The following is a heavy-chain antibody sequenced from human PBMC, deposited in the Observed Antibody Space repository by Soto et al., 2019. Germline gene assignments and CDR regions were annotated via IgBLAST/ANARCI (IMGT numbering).Heavy chain of an antibody. CDR2: ISNTGNT. Sequence: VQLQESGPRLVRPSETLSLSCTVSGGSISGYYWNWIRQPPGRGLEWIGYISNTGNTNYNPSLKSRFSISVDTSKNQVSLNLRAVTAEDTALYYCARDSAVGSSKRGFEYWGQGTLITVSS. CDR1: GGSISGYY. V-gene: IGHV4-59*01. CDR3: ARDSAVGSSKRGFEY. J-gene: IGHJ4*02. D-gene: IGHD2-2*01.